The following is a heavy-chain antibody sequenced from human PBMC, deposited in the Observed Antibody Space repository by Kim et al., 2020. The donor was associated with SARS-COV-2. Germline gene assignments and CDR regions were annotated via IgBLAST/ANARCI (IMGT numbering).Heavy chain of an antibody. CDR3: ARDREGLFVVGSLYYYYGMDV. CDR2: IIPIFGTA. CDR1: GGTFSSYA. D-gene: IGHD2-15*01. J-gene: IGHJ6*02. Sequence: SVKVSCKASGGTFSSYAISWVRQAPGQGLEWMGGIIPIFGTANYAQKFQGRVTITADESTSTAYMELSSLRSEDTAVYYCARDREGLFVVGSLYYYYGMDVWGQGTTVTVSS. V-gene: IGHV1-69*13.